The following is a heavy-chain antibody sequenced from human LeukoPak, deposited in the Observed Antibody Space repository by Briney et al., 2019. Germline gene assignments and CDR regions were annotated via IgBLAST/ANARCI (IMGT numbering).Heavy chain of an antibody. J-gene: IGHJ4*02. CDR2: IYYSGST. CDR1: GGSISSGDYY. Sequence: NSSETLSLTCTVSGGSISSGDYYWSWIRQPPGKGLEWIGYIYYSGSTYYNPSLKSRVTISVDTSKNQFSLKLSSVTAADTAVYYCARNHDYSNECFDYWGQGTLVTVSS. D-gene: IGHD4-11*01. CDR3: ARNHDYSNECFDY. V-gene: IGHV4-30-4*08.